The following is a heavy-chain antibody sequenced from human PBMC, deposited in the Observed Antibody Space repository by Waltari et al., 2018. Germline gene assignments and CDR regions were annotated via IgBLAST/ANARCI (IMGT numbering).Heavy chain of an antibody. V-gene: IGHV3-30*01. CDR1: GFTFSSYA. D-gene: IGHD3-3*01. Sequence: QMQLVESGGGVVQPGRSLRLSCAASGFTFSSYAMHWVRQAPGKGLEWVAVISYDGSKKDYADSVKGRFTISRDKSKNTLYLQMNSRRAEDTAVYYCARGYDFWSGYYTGGPFDYWGQGTLVTVSS. CDR3: ARGYDFWSGYYTGGPFDY. CDR2: ISYDGSKK. J-gene: IGHJ4*02.